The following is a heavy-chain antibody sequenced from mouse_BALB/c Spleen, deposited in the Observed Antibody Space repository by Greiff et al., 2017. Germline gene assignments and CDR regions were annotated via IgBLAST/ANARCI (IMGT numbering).Heavy chain of an antibody. V-gene: IGHV1-5*01. CDR1: GYSFTSYW. Sequence: EVQLQESGTVLARPGASVKMSCKASGYSFTSYWMHWVKQRPGQGLEWIGAIYPGNSDTSYNQKFKGKAKLTAVTSASTAYMELSSLTNEDSAVYYGTNYDGSSHYFDYWGQGTTLTVSS. CDR3: TNYDGSSHYFDY. CDR2: IYPGNSDT. J-gene: IGHJ2*01. D-gene: IGHD1-1*01.